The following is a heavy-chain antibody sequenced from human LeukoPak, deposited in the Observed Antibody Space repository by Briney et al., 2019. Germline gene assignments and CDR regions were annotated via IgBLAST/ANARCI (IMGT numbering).Heavy chain of an antibody. CDR1: GFTFSSYA. J-gene: IGHJ4*02. D-gene: IGHD6-13*01. Sequence: GGSLRLSCAASGFTFSSYAMSWVRQAPGKGLEWVSVIYSGGSTYYADSVKGRFTISRDNSKNTLYLQMNSLRAEDTAVYYCAREGAAAGPFDYWGQGTLVTVSS. CDR2: IYSGGST. CDR3: AREGAAAGPFDY. V-gene: IGHV3-53*01.